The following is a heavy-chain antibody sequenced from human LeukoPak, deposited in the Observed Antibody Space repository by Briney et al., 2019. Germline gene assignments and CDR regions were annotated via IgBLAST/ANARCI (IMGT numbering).Heavy chain of an antibody. V-gene: IGHV1-69*13. CDR1: GGTFSSYA. CDR3: ARDLGGDSGYNNWFDP. D-gene: IGHD3-22*01. CDR2: IIPIFGTA. Sequence: GASVKVSCKASGGTFSSYAISWVRQAPGQGLEWMGGIIPIFGTANYAQKFQGRVTITADESTSTAYMELSSLRSEDTAVYYCARDLGGDSGYNNWFDPWGQRTLVTVSS. J-gene: IGHJ5*02.